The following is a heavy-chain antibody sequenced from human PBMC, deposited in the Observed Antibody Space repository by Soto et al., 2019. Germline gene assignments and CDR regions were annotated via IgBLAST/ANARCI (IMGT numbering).Heavy chain of an antibody. CDR1: GFTFNTYG. CDR3: ARELAVAGYDY. J-gene: IGHJ4*02. V-gene: IGHV3-48*01. Sequence: EVQLVESEGGLVRPGGSLRLSCAASGFTFNTYGMDWVRQAPGKGLEWLSYISSSGSAQFYADSVQGRFTISRDNAKNSLYLQMNSLRAEDTAVYYCARELAVAGYDYWGQGTLVTVSS. CDR2: ISSSGSAQ. D-gene: IGHD6-19*01.